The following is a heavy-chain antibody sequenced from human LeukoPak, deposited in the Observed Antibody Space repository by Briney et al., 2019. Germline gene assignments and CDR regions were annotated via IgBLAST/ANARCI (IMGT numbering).Heavy chain of an antibody. Sequence: SVKVSCKASGGTFSSYAISWVRQAPGQGLEWMGGIIPIFGTANYAQKFQGRVTITADESTSTAYMELSSLRSEDTAVYYCAKDLGYYDSSGYYYAYWGQGTLVTVSS. J-gene: IGHJ4*02. V-gene: IGHV1-69*13. D-gene: IGHD3-22*01. CDR2: IIPIFGTA. CDR1: GGTFSSYA. CDR3: AKDLGYYDSSGYYYAY.